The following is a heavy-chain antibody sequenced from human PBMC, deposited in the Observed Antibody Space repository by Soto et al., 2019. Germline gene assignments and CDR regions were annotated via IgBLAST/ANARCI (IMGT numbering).Heavy chain of an antibody. CDR1: GGSIISYY. Sequence: PSETLSLTCTVSGGSIISYYCSFIRHPPGKGLEWIVYIYYSGSTNYNPSLKSRVTISVDTSKNQFSLKLSSVTAADTAVYYCARVRSGYDHDAFDIWGQGTMVTVSS. V-gene: IGHV4-59*01. D-gene: IGHD5-12*01. CDR3: ARVRSGYDHDAFDI. CDR2: IYYSGST. J-gene: IGHJ3*02.